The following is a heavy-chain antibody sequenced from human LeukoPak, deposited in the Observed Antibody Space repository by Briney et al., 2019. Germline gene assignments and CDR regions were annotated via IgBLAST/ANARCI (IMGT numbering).Heavy chain of an antibody. CDR3: ARDTPSGYCSSTSCWFDY. Sequence: GGSLRLSCAASGFPFSSYAMNWVRQAPGKGLEWVSSISSSSSYIYYADSVKGRFTISRDNAKNSLYLQMNSLRAEDTAVYYCARDTPSGYCSSTSCWFDYWGQGTLVTVSS. CDR1: GFPFSSYA. D-gene: IGHD2-2*01. J-gene: IGHJ4*02. V-gene: IGHV3-21*01. CDR2: ISSSSSYI.